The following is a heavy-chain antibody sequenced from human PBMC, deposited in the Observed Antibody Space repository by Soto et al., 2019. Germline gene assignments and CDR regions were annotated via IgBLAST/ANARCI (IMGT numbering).Heavy chain of an antibody. J-gene: IGHJ4*02. V-gene: IGHV4-34*01. D-gene: IGHD3-22*01. CDR1: GGSFSGYY. Sequence: SETLSLTCAVYGGSFSGYYWSWIRQPAGKGLEWIGEINHSGGTSYNPSLKSRITISVDTSKSQFSLKLTSVTAADTAVYSCARGSVDTVDSRGFYEYWGQGTPVTVSS. CDR3: ARGSVDTVDSRGFYEY. CDR2: INHSGGT.